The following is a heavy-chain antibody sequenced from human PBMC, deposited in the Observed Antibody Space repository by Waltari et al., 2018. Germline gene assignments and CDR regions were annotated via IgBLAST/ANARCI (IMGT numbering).Heavy chain of an antibody. D-gene: IGHD3-22*01. Sequence: QVQLQESGPGLAKSSETLSLTCDVSGYSFRSGYYWGWLRQPPRKGLEWIASIYQSGSSYYNPSLRSRVTISVDTSRNQFSLEMTSVTATDTATYYCVAAKEYYYDGSGDDAFETWGQGTLVTVSS. V-gene: IGHV4-38-2*01. CDR3: VAAKEYYYDGSGDDAFET. CDR2: IYQSGSS. J-gene: IGHJ3*02. CDR1: GYSFRSGYY.